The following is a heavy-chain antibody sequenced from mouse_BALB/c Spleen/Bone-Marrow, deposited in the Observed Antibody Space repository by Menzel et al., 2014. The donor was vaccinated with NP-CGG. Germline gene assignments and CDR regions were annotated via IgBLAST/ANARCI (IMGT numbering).Heavy chain of an antibody. CDR3: ARRYYGSSFSYFDY. CDR2: INSGSSTI. CDR1: GFTFSSFG. V-gene: IGHV5-17*02. D-gene: IGHD1-1*01. J-gene: IGHJ2*01. Sequence: LQQSGGGLVQPGGSRKLSCAASGFTFSSFGMHWVRQAPEKGLEWVAYINSGSSTIYYADTVKGRFTISRDNPKNPLFLQMTSLRAEDTAMYYCARRYYGSSFSYFDYWGQGTPLTVSS.